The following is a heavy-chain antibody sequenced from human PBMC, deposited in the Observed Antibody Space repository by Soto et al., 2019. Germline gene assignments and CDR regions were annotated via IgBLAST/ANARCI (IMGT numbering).Heavy chain of an antibody. J-gene: IGHJ3*01. V-gene: IGHV3-23*01. CDR1: GFTFSSHG. CDR3: AKDGQYRTDGFDV. Sequence: EAQVLESGGDWAQPGGSLRLSCAASGFTFSSHGMSWVRQAPGKGLEWIAGLSRGGGTTDYADSVKGRFTISRDNSKNTLDLIMNSLKVEDTALYYCAKDGQYRTDGFDVWGQGTMVTVSS. D-gene: IGHD6-6*01. CDR2: LSRGGGTT.